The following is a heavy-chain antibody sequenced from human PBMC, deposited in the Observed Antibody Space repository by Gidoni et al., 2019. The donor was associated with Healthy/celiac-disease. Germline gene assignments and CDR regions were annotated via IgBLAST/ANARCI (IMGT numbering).Heavy chain of an antibody. J-gene: IGHJ4*02. D-gene: IGHD5-12*01. V-gene: IGHV4-34*01. CDR1: GGSFSGYY. CDR2: INHSGST. Sequence: QVQLQQWGAGLLKPSETLSLTCAAYGGSFSGYYWSWIRQPPGKGLEWIGEINHSGSTNYNPSLKSRVTISVDTSKNQFSLKLSSVTAADTAVYYCVRVIVATSGGPIDYWGQGTLVTVSS. CDR3: VRVIVATSGGPIDY.